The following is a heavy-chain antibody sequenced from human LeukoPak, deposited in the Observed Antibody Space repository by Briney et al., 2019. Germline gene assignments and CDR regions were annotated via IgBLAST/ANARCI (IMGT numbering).Heavy chain of an antibody. CDR3: AGVYCSTASCPVDAFDI. J-gene: IGHJ3*02. CDR1: GGSFSGYF. D-gene: IGHD2-2*01. V-gene: IGHV4-34*01. Sequence: SETLSLTCAVYGGSFSGYFWSWIRQPPGKGLEWIGEINHVGSTNYNPSLKSRVTISVDTSKNQFSLKLSSLTAADTAIYYCAGVYCSTASCPVDAFDIWGQGTMVTVSS. CDR2: INHVGST.